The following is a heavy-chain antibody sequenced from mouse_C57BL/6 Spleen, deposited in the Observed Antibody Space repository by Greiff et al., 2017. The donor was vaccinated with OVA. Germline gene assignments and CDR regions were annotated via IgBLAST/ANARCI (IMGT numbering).Heavy chain of an antibody. V-gene: IGHV1-85*01. CDR2: IYPRDGST. CDR3: HSNYFDY. CDR1: GYTFTSYD. D-gene: IGHD2-5*01. Sequence: VKLVESGPELVKPGASVKLSCKASGYTFTSYDINWVKQRPGQGLEWIGWIYPRDGSTKYNEKFKGKATLTVDTSSSTAYMELHSLTSEDSAVYFCHSNYFDYWGQGTTLTVSS. J-gene: IGHJ2*01.